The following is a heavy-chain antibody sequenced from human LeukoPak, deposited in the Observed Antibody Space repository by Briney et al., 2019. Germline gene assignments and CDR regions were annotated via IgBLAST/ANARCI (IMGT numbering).Heavy chain of an antibody. D-gene: IGHD3-22*01. J-gene: IGHJ4*02. CDR1: GFPFSSYS. Sequence: PGGSLRLSCAASGFPFSSYSMHWVRQAPGKGLEWVAVVLYDGSMKYYADSVKGRFTISRDNSENTVWLHMSSLGPEDTAVYYCARGPPMYSYGSTDYHYDYFNYWGQGTLVTVSS. V-gene: IGHV3-30*04. CDR3: ARGPPMYSYGSTDYHYDYFNY. CDR2: VLYDGSMK.